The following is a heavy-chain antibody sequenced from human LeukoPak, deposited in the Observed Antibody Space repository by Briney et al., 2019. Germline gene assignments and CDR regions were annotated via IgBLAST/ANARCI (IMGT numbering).Heavy chain of an antibody. CDR3: AGEDRPMATIQDAFDI. J-gene: IGHJ3*02. CDR2: IIPIFGTA. CDR1: GGTFSSYA. D-gene: IGHD5-24*01. Sequence: SVKVSCKASGGTFSSYAISWVRQAPGQGLEWMGGIIPIFGTANYAQKFQGRVTITADESTSTAYMELSSLRSEDTAVYYCAGEDRPMATIQDAFDIWGQGTMVTVSS. V-gene: IGHV1-69*13.